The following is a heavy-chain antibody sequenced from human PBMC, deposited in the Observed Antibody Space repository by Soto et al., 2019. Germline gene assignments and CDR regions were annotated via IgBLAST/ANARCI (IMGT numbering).Heavy chain of an antibody. V-gene: IGHV4-59*01. D-gene: IGHD3-10*01. CDR2: IFYTGST. CDR1: GGSISGYY. CDR3: ARDGGGSGTDYYYGLDV. J-gene: IGHJ6*02. Sequence: QVQLQESGPGLVKPSETLSLTCTVSGGSISGYYWSWIRQSPGKRLEWIAYIFYTGSTNYNPSLKSRVTISVDTSKNQFSLKLYSVNAADTGVYYCARDGGGSGTDYYYGLDVWGQGTTVTVSS.